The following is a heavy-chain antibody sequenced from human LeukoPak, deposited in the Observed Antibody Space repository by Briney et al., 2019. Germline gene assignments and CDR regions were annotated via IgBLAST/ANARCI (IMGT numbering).Heavy chain of an antibody. V-gene: IGHV3-11*01. CDR1: GFTFSDYY. CDR3: ARRYDIRHYYYYMDV. Sequence: NPGGSLRLSCAASGFTFSDYYMSWIRQAPGKGLEWVSYISSSGSTIYYADSVKGRFTISRDNAKNSLYLQMNSLRAEDTAVYYCARRYDIRHYYYYMDVWGKGTTVTVSS. CDR2: ISSSGSTI. D-gene: IGHD3-9*01. J-gene: IGHJ6*03.